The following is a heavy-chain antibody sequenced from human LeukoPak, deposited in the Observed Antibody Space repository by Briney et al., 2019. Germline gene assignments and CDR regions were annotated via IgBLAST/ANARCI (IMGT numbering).Heavy chain of an antibody. D-gene: IGHD2-2*01. CDR1: GYTFTTYA. V-gene: IGHV1-3*01. J-gene: IGHJ4*02. CDR2: ISVGDGNT. Sequence: ASVKVSCKASGYTFTTYAIHWVRQAPGQGLQWMGRISVGDGNTNYPQKFQGRVTLTRDTSASTAYMELTSLISEDTAVYYCARGYSGVVPAAHPDFWGQGTPVTVSS. CDR3: ARGYSGVVPAAHPDF.